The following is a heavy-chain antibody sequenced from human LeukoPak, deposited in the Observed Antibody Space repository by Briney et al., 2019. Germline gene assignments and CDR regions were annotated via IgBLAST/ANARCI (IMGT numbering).Heavy chain of an antibody. CDR1: GYTFTSYA. V-gene: IGHV1-3*01. CDR2: INAGNGNT. D-gene: IGHD4-17*01. CDR3: AMDNYGDYASRWFDP. Sequence: ASVKVSCKASGYTFTSYAMHWVRQAPGQRLEWMGWINAGNGNTKYSQKLQGRVTITRDTSASTAYMELSSLRSEDTAVYYCAMDNYGDYASRWFDPWGQGTLVTVSS. J-gene: IGHJ5*02.